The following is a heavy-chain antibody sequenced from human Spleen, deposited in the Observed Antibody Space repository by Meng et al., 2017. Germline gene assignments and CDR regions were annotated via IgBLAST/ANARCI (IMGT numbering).Heavy chain of an antibody. CDR1: GYTYTHYQ. D-gene: IGHD6-19*01. CDR3: VKHSSDWSLDS. CDR2: IHPSGNA. V-gene: IGHV1-18*01. Sequence: QVQLEQSGAEVKKTGASLKVSCKASGYTYTHYQMDWVRQAPGQGLEWMGWIHPSGNANYAQKFQGRVTMTTDTSTTTAYMELRSLRSDDSALYYCVKHSSDWSLDSWGQGTLVTVSS. J-gene: IGHJ4*02.